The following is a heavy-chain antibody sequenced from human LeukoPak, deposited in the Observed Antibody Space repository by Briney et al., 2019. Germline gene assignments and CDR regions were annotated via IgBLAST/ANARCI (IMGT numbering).Heavy chain of an antibody. J-gene: IGHJ6*03. D-gene: IGHD3-3*01. CDR3: ARGGYDFWSGAYYYYYYMDV. CDR2: IYYSGST. Sequence: SETLSLTSTVYGGSISSYYWSWIRRPPGKGLEWIGYIYYSGSTNYNPSLKGRVTISVDTSKNQFSLKLSSVTAADTAVYYCARGGYDFWSGAYYYYYYMDVWGKGTTVTVSS. CDR1: GGSISSYY. V-gene: IGHV4-59*01.